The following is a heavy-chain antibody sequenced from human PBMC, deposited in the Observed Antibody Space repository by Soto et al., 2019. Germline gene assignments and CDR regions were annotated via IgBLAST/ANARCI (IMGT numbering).Heavy chain of an antibody. V-gene: IGHV1-3*01. CDR1: GYTFTSYA. Sequence: ASVKVSCKASGYTFTSYAMHWVRQAPGQRLEWMGWINAGNGNTKYSQKFQGRVTITRDTSASTAYMELSSLRSEDTAVYYCARDPRPKPTELYYYYGMDVWGQGTTVTVPS. CDR3: ARDPRPKPTELYYYYGMDV. CDR2: INAGNGNT. J-gene: IGHJ6*02. D-gene: IGHD1-26*01.